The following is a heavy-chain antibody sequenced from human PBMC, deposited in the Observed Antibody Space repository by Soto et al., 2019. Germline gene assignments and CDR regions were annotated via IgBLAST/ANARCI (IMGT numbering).Heavy chain of an antibody. D-gene: IGHD3-22*01. CDR3: ARPGSSGYYYYYFNY. CDR1: GGSISSSSYY. V-gene: IGHV4-39*01. Sequence: SETLSLTCTVSGGSISSSSYYWGWIRQPPGKGLEWIGSISYGGSPYYNPSLKSRLTISVDTSKNQFSLKLNSVTAADTAVYYCARPGSSGYYYYYFNYWGQGTLVTVSS. J-gene: IGHJ4*02. CDR2: ISYGGSP.